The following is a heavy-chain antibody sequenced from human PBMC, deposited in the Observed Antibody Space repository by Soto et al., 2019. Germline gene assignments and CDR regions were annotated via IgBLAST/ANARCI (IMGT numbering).Heavy chain of an antibody. D-gene: IGHD2-21*02. Sequence: ASVKVSCKASGYTFTSYYMHWVRQAPGQGLEWMGIINPSGGSTSYAQKFQGRVTMTRDTSTSTVYMELSSLRSEDTAVYYCARDGAYCGGDCYLGYYFDYRGQGILVTVSS. CDR3: ARDGAYCGGDCYLGYYFDY. J-gene: IGHJ4*02. V-gene: IGHV1-46*01. CDR1: GYTFTSYY. CDR2: INPSGGST.